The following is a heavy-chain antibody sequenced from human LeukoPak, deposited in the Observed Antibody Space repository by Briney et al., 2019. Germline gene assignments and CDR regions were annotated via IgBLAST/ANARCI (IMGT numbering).Heavy chain of an antibody. CDR1: GFTFSIYA. D-gene: IGHD3-3*01. CDR2: ISGSGGST. CDR3: AKKIFGVASNYFDY. J-gene: IGHJ4*02. Sequence: GGSLRLSCAASGFTFSIYAMSWVRQAPGKGLEWVSAISGSGGSTYYADSVKGRFTISRDNSKDTLYLQMNSLRAEDTAVYYCAKKIFGVASNYFDYWGQGTLVTVSS. V-gene: IGHV3-23*01.